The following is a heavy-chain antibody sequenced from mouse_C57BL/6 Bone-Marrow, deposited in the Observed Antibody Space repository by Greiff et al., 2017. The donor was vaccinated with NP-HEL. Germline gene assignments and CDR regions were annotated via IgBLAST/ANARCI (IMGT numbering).Heavy chain of an antibody. J-gene: IGHJ1*03. CDR2: IDPETGGT. D-gene: IGHD2-5*01. Sequence: VQLQQSGAELVRPGASVTLSCKASGYTFTDYEMHWVKQTPVHGLEWIGAIDPETGGTAYNQKFKGKAILTADKSSSTAYMELRSLTSEDSAVYYCTRSDYSKRYFDVWGTGTTVTVSS. CDR1: GYTFTDYE. V-gene: IGHV1-15*01. CDR3: TRSDYSKRYFDV.